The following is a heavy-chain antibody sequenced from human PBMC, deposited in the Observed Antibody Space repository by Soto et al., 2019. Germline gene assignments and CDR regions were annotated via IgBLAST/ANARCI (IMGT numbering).Heavy chain of an antibody. Sequence: SVKVSCKXSGGTFSSYTISWVRQAPGQGLEWMGRIIPILGIANYAQKFQGRVTITADKSTSTAYMELSSLRSEDTAVYYCARVLAPNYYYYMDVWGKGTTVTVSS. D-gene: IGHD3-3*01. CDR3: ARVLAPNYYYYMDV. CDR2: IIPILGIA. J-gene: IGHJ6*03. V-gene: IGHV1-69*02. CDR1: GGTFSSYT.